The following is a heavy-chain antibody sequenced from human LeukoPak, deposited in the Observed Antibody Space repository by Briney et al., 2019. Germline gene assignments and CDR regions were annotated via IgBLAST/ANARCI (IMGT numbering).Heavy chain of an antibody. D-gene: IGHD1-26*01. CDR1: GYTSTSSY. CDR2: INPSGGST. Sequence: GASLKVSRTASGYTSTSSYMHWVRQAPRQGLEWRGIINPSGGSTSYAQTFQGRVTMTRGASTSTVYMELGSLSSEDTAVYYCARWEASMAPRGFDYWGQGALVTVAS. J-gene: IGHJ4*02. CDR3: ARWEASMAPRGFDY. V-gene: IGHV1-46*01.